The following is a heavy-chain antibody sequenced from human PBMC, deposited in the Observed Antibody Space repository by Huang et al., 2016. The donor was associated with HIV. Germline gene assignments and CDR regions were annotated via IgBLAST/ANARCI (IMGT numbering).Heavy chain of an antibody. J-gene: IGHJ5*02. D-gene: IGHD6-6*01. CDR1: GGSMSSYY. CDR2: IYYSGSH. V-gene: IGHV4-59*01. CDR3: ASASIAARRWFDP. Sequence: QVQLQESGPGLVKPSETLSLTCTVSGGSMSSYYWSWIRQPPGKGLEWIEYIYYSGSHNYNPSRKSRVTISVGTSENQFSLRLSSVTAADTAVYYCASASIAARRWFDPWGQGSLVTVSS.